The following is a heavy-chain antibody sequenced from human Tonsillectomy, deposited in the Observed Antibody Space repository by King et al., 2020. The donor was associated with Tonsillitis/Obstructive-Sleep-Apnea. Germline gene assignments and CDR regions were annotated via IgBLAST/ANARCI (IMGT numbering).Heavy chain of an antibody. CDR2: IYWDDDK. D-gene: IGHD5-18*01. Sequence: ITLQESGPTLVKPTQTLTLTCTFSGFSLSTSGVGVGWIRQPPGKALEWLALIYWDDDKRYSPSLKSRLTITKDTSKNQVVLTMTNMAPVDTATYYCALDVDTAMVPGAFDYWGQGTLVTVSS. CDR1: GFSLSTSGVG. J-gene: IGHJ4*02. CDR3: ALDVDTAMVPGAFDY. V-gene: IGHV2-5*02.